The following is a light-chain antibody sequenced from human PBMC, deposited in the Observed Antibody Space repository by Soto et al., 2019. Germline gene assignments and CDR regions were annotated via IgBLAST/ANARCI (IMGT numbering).Light chain of an antibody. CDR1: QSVSSN. J-gene: IGKJ2*01. Sequence: EIVMTQXPXTLSVSPGERATLSCRASQSVSSNLAWYQQKPGQAPRLLIYGASTRATGIPARFSGSGSGTEFTLTISSLQSEDFAVYYCQQYNNWPPTFGQGTKLEIK. V-gene: IGKV3-15*01. CDR2: GAS. CDR3: QQYNNWPPT.